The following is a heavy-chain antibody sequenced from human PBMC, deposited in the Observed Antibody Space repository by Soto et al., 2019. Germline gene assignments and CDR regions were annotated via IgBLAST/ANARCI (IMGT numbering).Heavy chain of an antibody. CDR3: ARPFMVRGVIIEGWFDP. J-gene: IGHJ5*02. V-gene: IGHV4-59*08. CDR2: IYYSGST. D-gene: IGHD3-10*01. CDR1: GGSISSYY. Sequence: SETLSLTCTVSGGSISSYYWSWIRQPPGKGLEWIGYIYYSGSTNYNPPLKSRVTISVDTSKNQFSLKLSSVTAADTAVYYCARPFMVRGVIIEGWFDPWGQGTLVTVSS.